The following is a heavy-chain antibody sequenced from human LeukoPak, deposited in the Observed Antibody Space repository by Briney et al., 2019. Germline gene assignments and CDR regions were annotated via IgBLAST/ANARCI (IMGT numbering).Heavy chain of an antibody. CDR3: AKDRWTTVVSDLDY. CDR2: ISGSGGST. Sequence: PGGFLRLSCAASGFTFSRYAMSWVRQAPGKGLECVSGISGSGGSTYSADSGKGRCTISRDNSTNTLYLQVNSLRAEDTAVYYCAKDRWTTVVSDLDYWGQGTLVTVSS. J-gene: IGHJ4*02. D-gene: IGHD4-23*01. V-gene: IGHV3-23*01. CDR1: GFTFSRYA.